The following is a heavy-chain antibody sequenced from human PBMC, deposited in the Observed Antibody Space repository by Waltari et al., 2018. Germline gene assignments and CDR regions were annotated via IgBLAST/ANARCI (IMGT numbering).Heavy chain of an antibody. Sequence: QVQLVQSGAEVKKPGSSVKVSCKASGGTFSSYAISWVRQAPGQGLEWMGGIIPIFGTANYAQKFQGRVTITTDESTSTAYMELSSLRSEDSAVYYCAREGYYYDSSGYYYDSHAFDIWGQGTMVTVSS. D-gene: IGHD3-22*01. J-gene: IGHJ3*02. CDR3: AREGYYYDSSGYYYDSHAFDI. CDR2: IIPIFGTA. CDR1: GGTFSSYA. V-gene: IGHV1-69*05.